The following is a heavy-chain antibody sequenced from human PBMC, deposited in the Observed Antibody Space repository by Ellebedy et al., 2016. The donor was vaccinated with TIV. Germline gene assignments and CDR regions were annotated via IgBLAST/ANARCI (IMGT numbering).Heavy chain of an antibody. CDR1: GFTFSSYA. D-gene: IGHD4-23*01. J-gene: IGHJ4*02. CDR3: ARGRDTVVTPVAPLGY. Sequence: GGSLRLSXAASGFTFSSYAMSWVRQAPGKGLEWVSAISGSGGSTYYADSVKGRFTISRDNSKNTLYLQMNSLRAEDTAVYYCARGRDTVVTPVAPLGYWGQGTLVTVSS. CDR2: ISGSGGST. V-gene: IGHV3-23*01.